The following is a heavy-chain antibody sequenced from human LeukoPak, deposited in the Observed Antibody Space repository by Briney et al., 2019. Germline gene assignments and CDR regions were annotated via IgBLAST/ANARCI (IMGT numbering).Heavy chain of an antibody. Sequence: ASVKVSCKASGYTFTGYYMHWVRQAPGQGLEWMGWINPNSGGTNYAQKFQGRVTMTRDTSISTAYMELSRLRSDDTAVYYCARDWGYGSGSHKYYMDVWGKGTTVTVSS. V-gene: IGHV1-2*02. D-gene: IGHD3-10*01. J-gene: IGHJ6*03. CDR2: INPNSGGT. CDR3: ARDWGYGSGSHKYYMDV. CDR1: GYTFTGYY.